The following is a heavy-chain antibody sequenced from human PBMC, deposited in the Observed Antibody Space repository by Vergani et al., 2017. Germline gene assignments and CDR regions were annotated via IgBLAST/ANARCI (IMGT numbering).Heavy chain of an antibody. Sequence: QVQLQESGPGLVQPSETLSLTCAVSGYSISSGYYWGWLRQPPGKGLEWIPSIYYSGSTYYTPSLKSRVTISEDTSKNQFSLKLSFVTAADTAVYFCARHSTVEWLVKLGWIDPWGKGILVTVSS. J-gene: IGHJ5*02. CDR1: GYSISSGYY. CDR2: IYYSGST. CDR3: ARHSTVEWLVKLGWIDP. V-gene: IGHV4-38-2*01. D-gene: IGHD6-19*01.